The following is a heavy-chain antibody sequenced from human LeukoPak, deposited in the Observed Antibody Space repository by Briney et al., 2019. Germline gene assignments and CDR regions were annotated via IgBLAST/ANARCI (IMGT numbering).Heavy chain of an antibody. CDR2: ISSSSSYI. Sequence: GGSLRLSCAASGFTFSTYAMSWVRQAPGKGLEWVSSISSSSSYIYYADSVKGRFTISRDNAKNSLYLQMNSLRAEDTAVYYCARSPKIAVAGIIDYWGQGTLVTVSS. J-gene: IGHJ4*02. V-gene: IGHV3-21*01. D-gene: IGHD6-19*01. CDR3: ARSPKIAVAGIIDY. CDR1: GFTFSTYA.